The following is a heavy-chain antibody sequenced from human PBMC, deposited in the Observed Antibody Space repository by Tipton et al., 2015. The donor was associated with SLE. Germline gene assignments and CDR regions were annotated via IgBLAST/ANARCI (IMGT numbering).Heavy chain of an antibody. CDR3: AREPRSGYHDY. Sequence: TLSLTCAVYGGSFSGYYWSWIRQPPGRGLEWIGEINHSGRTNYKSSLKSRVTISVGTSKNQFSLKLSSVTAADTAVYYCAREPRSGYHDYWGQGTLVIVSS. CDR1: GGSFSGYY. J-gene: IGHJ4*02. CDR2: INHSGRT. V-gene: IGHV4-34*01. D-gene: IGHD3-3*01.